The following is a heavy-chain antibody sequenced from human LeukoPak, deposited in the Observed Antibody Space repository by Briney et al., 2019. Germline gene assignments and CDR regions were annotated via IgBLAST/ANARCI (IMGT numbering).Heavy chain of an antibody. CDR3: ARAISGSYGLFDY. J-gene: IGHJ4*02. CDR1: GFTFSNYW. D-gene: IGHD3-10*01. Sequence: PGGSLRLSCAASGFTFSNYWIQWVRHPPGKGLVWVSRINSYGSSKNYADSVKGRFTISRDNAKNTVNLQMNSLRAEDTAVYYCARAISGSYGLFDYWGQGTLVTVSS. V-gene: IGHV3-74*01. CDR2: INSYGSSK.